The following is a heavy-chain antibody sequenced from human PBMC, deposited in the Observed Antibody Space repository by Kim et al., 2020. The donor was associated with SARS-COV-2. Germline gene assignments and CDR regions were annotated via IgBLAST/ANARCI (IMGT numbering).Heavy chain of an antibody. CDR2: IYSGGSST. D-gene: IGHD5-18*01. CDR1: GFTFSSYA. J-gene: IGHJ6*02. CDR3: AIEPYSYGLGPYGMDV. V-gene: IGHV3-23*03. Sequence: GGSLRLSCAASGFTFSSYAMSWVRQAPGKGLEWVSVIYSGGSSTYYADSVKGRFTISRDNSKNTLYLQMNSLRAEDTAVYYCAIEPYSYGLGPYGMDVWGQGTTVTVSS.